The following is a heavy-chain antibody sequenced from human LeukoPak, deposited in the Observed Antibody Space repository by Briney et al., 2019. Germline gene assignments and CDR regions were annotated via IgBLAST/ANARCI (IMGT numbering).Heavy chain of an antibody. D-gene: IGHD3-3*01. CDR2: ISWDGGST. Sequence: GGSLRLSCAASGFTFDDYAMHWVRQAPGKGLEWVSLISWDGGSTYYADSVKGRFTISRDNSKNSLYLQMNSLRAEDTALYYCAKGENDFWSGATPMDVWGKGTTVTVSS. V-gene: IGHV3-43D*03. CDR1: GFTFDDYA. CDR3: AKGENDFWSGATPMDV. J-gene: IGHJ6*03.